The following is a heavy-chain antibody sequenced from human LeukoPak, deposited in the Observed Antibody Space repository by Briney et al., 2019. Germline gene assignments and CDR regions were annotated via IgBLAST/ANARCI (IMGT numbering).Heavy chain of an antibody. CDR3: ARDLGYSSSWYYFDY. CDR1: GYTFTSYA. CDR2: INAGNDNT. D-gene: IGHD6-13*01. V-gene: IGHV1-3*01. J-gene: IGHJ4*02. Sequence: ASVKVSCKASGYTFTSYAMHWVRQAPGQRLEWMGWINAGNDNTKYSQKFQGRVTITRDTSASTAYMELSSLRSEDTAVYYCARDLGYSSSWYYFDYWGQGTLVTVSS.